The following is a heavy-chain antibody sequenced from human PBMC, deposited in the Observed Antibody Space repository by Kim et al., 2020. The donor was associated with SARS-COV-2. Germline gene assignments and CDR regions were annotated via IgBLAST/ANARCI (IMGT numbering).Heavy chain of an antibody. Sequence: KHDADSGKRRFTISRDNSENTVDLQMNRLRVEDTAVYYCARAREKSFDYWGQGTLVTVSS. V-gene: IGHV3-30*07. CDR2: K. CDR3: ARAREKSFDY. J-gene: IGHJ4*02.